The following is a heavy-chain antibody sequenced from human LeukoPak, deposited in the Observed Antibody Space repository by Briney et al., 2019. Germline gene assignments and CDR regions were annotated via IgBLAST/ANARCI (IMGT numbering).Heavy chain of an antibody. J-gene: IGHJ4*02. Sequence: SETLSLTCIVSGGSISSYYWSWIRQPPGKGLEWIGYIYYSGSTNYNPSLKSRVTISVDTSKNQFSLKLSSVTAADTAVYYCARGSYDILTGYYYYFDYWGQGTLVTVSS. CDR3: ARGSYDILTGYYYYFDY. D-gene: IGHD3-9*01. V-gene: IGHV4-59*01. CDR2: IYYSGST. CDR1: GGSISSYY.